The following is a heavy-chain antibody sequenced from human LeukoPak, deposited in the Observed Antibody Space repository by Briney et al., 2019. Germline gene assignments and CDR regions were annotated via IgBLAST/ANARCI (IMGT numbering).Heavy chain of an antibody. CDR1: GFTFSSHA. D-gene: IGHD5-18*01. J-gene: IGHJ4*02. V-gene: IGHV3-23*01. Sequence: PGRSLRLSCAASGFTFSSHAMHWVRQAPGKGLEWVSAISGSGGSTYYADSVKGRFAISRDNSKNTLYLQMNSLRAEDTAVYYCAKAHSYGYYYFDYWGQGTLVTVSS. CDR3: AKAHSYGYYYFDY. CDR2: ISGSGGST.